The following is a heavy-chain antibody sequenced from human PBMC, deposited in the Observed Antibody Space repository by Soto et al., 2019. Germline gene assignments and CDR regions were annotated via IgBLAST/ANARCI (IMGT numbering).Heavy chain of an antibody. J-gene: IGHJ4*02. CDR3: AKARHPKYSSGAYFDY. Sequence: GGSLRLSCAASGFTFSSYAMSWVRQAPGKGLEWVSAISGSGGSTYYADSVKGRFTISRDNSKNTLYLQMNSLRAEDTAVYYCAKARHPKYSSGAYFDYWGQGTLVTVSS. D-gene: IGHD6-19*01. CDR2: ISGSGGST. CDR1: GFTFSSYA. V-gene: IGHV3-23*01.